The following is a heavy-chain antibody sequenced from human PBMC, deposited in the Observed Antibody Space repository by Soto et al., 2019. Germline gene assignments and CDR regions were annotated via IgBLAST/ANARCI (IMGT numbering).Heavy chain of an antibody. V-gene: IGHV4-30-4*01. Sequence: SETLSLTCTVSGGSISSADYYWSWVRQPPGKGLEWIGYIYYSGSTFFNPSLKSRVTISKDTSRNQFSLRLNSVTAADTAVYYCARAIVVTIGGMDVWGQGTTVTSP. J-gene: IGHJ6*02. CDR2: IYYSGST. D-gene: IGHD5-12*01. CDR1: GGSISSADYY. CDR3: ARAIVVTIGGMDV.